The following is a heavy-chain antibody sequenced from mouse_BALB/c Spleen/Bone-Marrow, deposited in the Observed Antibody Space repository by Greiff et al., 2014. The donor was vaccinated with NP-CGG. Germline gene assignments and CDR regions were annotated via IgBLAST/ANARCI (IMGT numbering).Heavy chain of an antibody. CDR3: ARRYGNYYFDY. Sequence: VHVKQSGPELVKPGASVKMSCKASGYTFTSYVMHWVKQKHGQGLEWIGYIHPYNDGTKYNEKFKGKATLTSDKSSSTAYMELSSLASEDSAVYYCARRYGNYYFDYWGQGTTLTVSS. CDR1: GYTFTSYV. D-gene: IGHD2-10*02. V-gene: IGHV1-14*01. CDR2: IHPYNDGT. J-gene: IGHJ2*01.